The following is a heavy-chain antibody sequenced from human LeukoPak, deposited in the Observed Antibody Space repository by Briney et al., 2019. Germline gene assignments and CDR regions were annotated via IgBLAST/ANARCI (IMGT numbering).Heavy chain of an antibody. D-gene: IGHD4-23*01. J-gene: IGHJ1*01. CDR3: ATGGNFYYTH. Sequence: GGSLRLSCAAPGFPFSSYGMHWVRQAPGKGLEWVAVAYGDGSSQYYADSVKGRFSISKDISKNTLSLQMNSLRAEDTAVYSCATGGNFYYTHWGQGTLVTVSS. CDR2: AYGDGSSQ. CDR1: GFPFSSYG. V-gene: IGHV3-33*01.